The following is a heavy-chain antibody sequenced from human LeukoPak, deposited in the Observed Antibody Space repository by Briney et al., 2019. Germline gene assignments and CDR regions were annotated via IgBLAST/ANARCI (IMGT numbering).Heavy chain of an antibody. Sequence: PGGSLRLSCAASGFTFSRSWVIWVRQAPGKGLEWVASINQDGSVKHYMDSVRGRFTISRDNSNNSLFLQMNSLRAEDTAVYYCAKLLGDVTTFDYWGQGTLVTVSS. J-gene: IGHJ4*02. CDR3: AKLLGDVTTFDY. CDR1: GFTFSRSW. D-gene: IGHD3-16*01. CDR2: INQDGSVK. V-gene: IGHV3-7*01.